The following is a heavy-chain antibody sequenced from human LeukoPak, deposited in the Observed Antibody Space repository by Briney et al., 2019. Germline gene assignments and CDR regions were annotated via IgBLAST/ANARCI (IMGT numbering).Heavy chain of an antibody. CDR1: GFSFSDSY. J-gene: IGHJ3*02. CDR2: IKSSDTST. CDR3: ARRGNMSSHAFDI. Sequence: GGSLRLSCSASGFSFSDSYMSWIRQAPGQGLQWLSYIKSSDTSTFYADSVKGRFTVSRDNAKNSLYLQMNSLRAEDTAVYYCARRGNMSSHAFDIWGQGTVVTVSS. D-gene: IGHD2/OR15-2a*01. V-gene: IGHV3-11*01.